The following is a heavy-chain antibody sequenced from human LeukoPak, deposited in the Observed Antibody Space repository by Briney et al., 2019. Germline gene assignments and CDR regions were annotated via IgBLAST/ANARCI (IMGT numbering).Heavy chain of an antibody. V-gene: IGHV3-48*03. J-gene: IGHJ4*02. CDR2: ISISGSAI. Sequence: GGSLRLSCGASGFTVSSYEMNWVRQAPGKGLEWVSYISISGSAIYYADSVKGRFTISRDNAKNSLYLQMNSLRAEDTAVYYCAKELDTAMVNDIRFDYWGQGTLVTVSS. CDR3: AKELDTAMVNDIRFDY. D-gene: IGHD5-18*01. CDR1: GFTVSSYE.